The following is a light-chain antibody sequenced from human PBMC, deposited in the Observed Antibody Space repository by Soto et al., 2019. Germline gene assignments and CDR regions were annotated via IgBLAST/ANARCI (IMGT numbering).Light chain of an antibody. CDR3: QQYGSSRWT. CDR2: GAS. V-gene: IGKV3-20*01. Sequence: ENVLTQSPGTLSLSPGERATLSCSASQSVSSNYLAWYQQKPVQAPRLLVYGASSRATGIPDRFSGSGSGTDFTLTISRLEPEDFAVYYCQQYGSSRWTFGQGTKVDIK. CDR1: QSVSSNY. J-gene: IGKJ1*01.